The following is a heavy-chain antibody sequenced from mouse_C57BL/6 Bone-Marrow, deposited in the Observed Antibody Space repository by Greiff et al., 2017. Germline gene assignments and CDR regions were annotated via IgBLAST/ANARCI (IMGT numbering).Heavy chain of an antibody. V-gene: IGHV1-59*01. Sequence: QVHLQQPGAELVRPGTSVTLSCKASGYTFTSYWMHWVKQRPGHGLEWIGVIDPSDSYTNYNQKFKGKATLTVDTSSSTAYMQLSSLTSEDSAVYYCAIKLGFDYWGQGTTLTVSS. D-gene: IGHD4-1*01. CDR1: GYTFTSYW. CDR3: AIKLGFDY. CDR2: IDPSDSYT. J-gene: IGHJ2*01.